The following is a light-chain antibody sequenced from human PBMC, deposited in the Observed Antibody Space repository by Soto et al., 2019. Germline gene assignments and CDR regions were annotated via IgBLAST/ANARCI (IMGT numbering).Light chain of an antibody. J-gene: IGKJ1*01. CDR1: QGISSY. V-gene: IGKV1-8*01. Sequence: AIRMTQSPSSLSASTGDRVTITCRASQGISSYLAWYQQKPGKAPKLLIYAASTLQSGVTSSFSGSGSGTDFTLAISCLQSEYFATYYCQQYYSYPRTFGQGTKVEIK. CDR3: QQYYSYPRT. CDR2: AAS.